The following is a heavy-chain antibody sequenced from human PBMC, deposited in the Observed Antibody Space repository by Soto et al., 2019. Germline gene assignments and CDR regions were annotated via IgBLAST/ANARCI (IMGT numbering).Heavy chain of an antibody. Sequence: PSETLSLTCTVSGGSISSYYWSWIRQPPGKGLEWIGYIYYSGSTNYNPSLKSRVTISVDTSKNQFSLKLSSVTAADTAVYYCARAIYSSSSFFDYWGQGTLVTVSS. CDR2: IYYSGST. D-gene: IGHD6-6*01. J-gene: IGHJ4*02. V-gene: IGHV4-59*01. CDR3: ARAIYSSSSFFDY. CDR1: GGSISSYY.